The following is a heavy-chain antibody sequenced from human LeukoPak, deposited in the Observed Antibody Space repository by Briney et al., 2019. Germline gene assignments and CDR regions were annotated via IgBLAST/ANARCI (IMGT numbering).Heavy chain of an antibody. J-gene: IGHJ4*02. CDR2: ISSSSSTI. CDR3: ARDRLTTGYPVSYFDY. Sequence: GGSLRLSCTASGFIFSNHGMNWVRQAPGKGLEWISYISSSSSTIYYADSVKGRFTISRDNAKNSLYLQMNSLRAEDTAVYYCARDRLTTGYPVSYFDYWGQGTLVTVSS. D-gene: IGHD1-14*01. V-gene: IGHV3-48*01. CDR1: GFIFSNHG.